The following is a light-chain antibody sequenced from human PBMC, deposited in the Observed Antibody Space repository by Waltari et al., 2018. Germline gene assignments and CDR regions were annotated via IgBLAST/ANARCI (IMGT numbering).Light chain of an antibody. Sequence: EIVLTRSPATLSLSPGERATLSCRASQSVSSSLGWYQQKPGQAPRLLIYDASSRATGIPARLSGSGSGTDFTLTISSLEPEDFAVYYCQQRSNWPITFGQGTRLEIK. CDR2: DAS. J-gene: IGKJ5*01. CDR3: QQRSNWPIT. V-gene: IGKV3-11*01. CDR1: QSVSSS.